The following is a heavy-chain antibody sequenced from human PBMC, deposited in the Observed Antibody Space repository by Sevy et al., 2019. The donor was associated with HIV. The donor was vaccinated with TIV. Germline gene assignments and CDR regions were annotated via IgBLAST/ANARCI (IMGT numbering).Heavy chain of an antibody. CDR3: ARLTTQPTSDLYGLDV. D-gene: IGHD4-17*01. J-gene: IGHJ6*02. Sequence: ASVKVSSKASGYIFSDYYIHWVRQAPGQGLEWMAWINSDSGVTNYARRYQGEVTVTRDTSLRTAYLELTNLKSNDTAIYYCARLTTQPTSDLYGLDVWGQGTTVTVSS. CDR2: INSDSGVT. CDR1: GYIFSDYY. V-gene: IGHV1-2*02.